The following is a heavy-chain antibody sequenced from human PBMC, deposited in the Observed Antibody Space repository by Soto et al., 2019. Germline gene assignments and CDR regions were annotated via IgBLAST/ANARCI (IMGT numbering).Heavy chain of an antibody. CDR1: GVSISSGGYY. J-gene: IGHJ6*02. CDR2: IYYSGST. V-gene: IGHV4-39*01. D-gene: IGHD1-26*01. CDR3: ARVVLGLYYGMDV. Sequence: PSETLSLTCTVSGVSISSGGYYRGWIRQHPGKGLEWIGSIYYSGSTYYNPSLKSRVTISVDTSKNQFSLKLSSVTAADTAVYYCARVVLGLYYGMDVWGQGTTVTVSS.